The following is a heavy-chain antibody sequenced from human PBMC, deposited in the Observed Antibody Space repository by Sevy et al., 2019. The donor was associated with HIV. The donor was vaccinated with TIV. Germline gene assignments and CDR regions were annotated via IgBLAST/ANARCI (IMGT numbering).Heavy chain of an antibody. V-gene: IGHV3-30*03. J-gene: IGHJ5*02. Sequence: GGSLRLSCAASGFTFSSYGMHWVRQAPGKGLEWVAVISYDGSNKYYADSVKGRFTISRDNSKNTLYLQMNSLRAEDTAVYYCAREEYYDIPDPWGQGTLVTVSS. CDR2: ISYDGSNK. CDR1: GFTFSSYG. CDR3: AREEYYDIPDP. D-gene: IGHD3-9*01.